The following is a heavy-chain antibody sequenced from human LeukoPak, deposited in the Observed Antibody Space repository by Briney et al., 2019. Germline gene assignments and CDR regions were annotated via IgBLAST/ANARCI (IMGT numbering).Heavy chain of an antibody. CDR2: IWYDGSNK. Sequence: GGSLRLSCAASGFTFSSYGMHWVRQAPGKGLEWVAVIWYDGSNKYYADSVKGRFTISRDNSKNTLYLQMNSLRAEDTAVYYCARDRVVVVPAVAGDYYYYYMDVWGKGTTVTVSS. CDR1: GFTFSSYG. V-gene: IGHV3-33*01. CDR3: ARDRVVVVPAVAGDYYYYYMDV. D-gene: IGHD2-2*01. J-gene: IGHJ6*03.